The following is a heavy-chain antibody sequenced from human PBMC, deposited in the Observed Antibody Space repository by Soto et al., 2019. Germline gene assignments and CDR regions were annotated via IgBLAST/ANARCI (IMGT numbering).Heavy chain of an antibody. D-gene: IGHD1-26*01. CDR2: TYDRGNT. Sequence: SETLSLTCPVSGGSISSHYRSWGRQGPGKGLEGIGFTYDRGNTLYTPPLKRRGTISVDTSNNQFSLKLSSVTPADTAVYYCARDGREASGIDVWGQGTAVTVSS. V-gene: IGHV4-59*11. CDR3: ARDGREASGIDV. J-gene: IGHJ6*02. CDR1: GGSISSHY.